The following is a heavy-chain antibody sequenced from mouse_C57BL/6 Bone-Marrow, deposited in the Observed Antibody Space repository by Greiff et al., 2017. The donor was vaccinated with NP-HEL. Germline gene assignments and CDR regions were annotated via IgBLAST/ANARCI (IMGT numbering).Heavy chain of an antibody. Sequence: EVQGVESGGDLVKPGGSLKLSCAASGFTFSSYGMPWVRQTPDKRLEWVATISSGGSYTYYPDNFKGRFPFSIDKAKNTQYRQMSSLQSADTAMYYWASPYDYVVAWFAYWGQGTLVTVSA. CDR2: ISSGGSYT. CDR1: GFTFSSYG. V-gene: IGHV5-6*01. D-gene: IGHD2-4*01. CDR3: ASPYDYVVAWFAY. J-gene: IGHJ3*01.